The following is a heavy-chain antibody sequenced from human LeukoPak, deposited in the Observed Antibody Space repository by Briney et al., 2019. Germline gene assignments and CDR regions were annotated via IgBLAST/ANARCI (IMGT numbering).Heavy chain of an antibody. CDR2: ISGSGGST. J-gene: IGHJ4*02. V-gene: IGHV3-23*01. Sequence: PGGSLRLSCAASGFTFSSYAMSWVRQAPGKGLEWVSAISGSGGSTYYADSVKGRFTISRDNSKNTLYLQMNSLRAEDTAVYYCAKAHRRYCSSTSCYWDYWGQGTPVTVSS. D-gene: IGHD2-2*01. CDR1: GFTFSSYA. CDR3: AKAHRRYCSSTSCYWDY.